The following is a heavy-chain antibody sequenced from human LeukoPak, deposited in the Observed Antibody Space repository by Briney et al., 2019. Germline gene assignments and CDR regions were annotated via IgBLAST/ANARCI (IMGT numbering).Heavy chain of an antibody. CDR1: GFTFSSYA. CDR3: TTGRSSDYFDY. D-gene: IGHD6-6*01. Sequence: GRSLRLSCAASGFTFSSYAMHWVRQAPGKGLEWVAVISYDGSNKYYADSVKGRFTISRDNSKNTLYLQMNSLKTEDTAVYYCTTGRSSDYFDYWGQGTLVTVSS. J-gene: IGHJ4*02. V-gene: IGHV3-30-3*01. CDR2: ISYDGSNK.